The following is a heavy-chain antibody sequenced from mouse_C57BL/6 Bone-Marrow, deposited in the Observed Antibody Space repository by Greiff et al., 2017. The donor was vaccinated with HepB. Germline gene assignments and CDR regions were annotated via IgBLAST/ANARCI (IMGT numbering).Heavy chain of an antibody. Sequence: EVQLQQSGGDLVKPGGSLKLSCAASGFTFSSYGMSWVRQTPDKRLEWVATISSGGSYTYYPDSVKGRFTISRDNAKNTLYLQMSSLKSEDTAMYYCARHELRPFAYWGQGTLVTVSA. D-gene: IGHD1-2*01. CDR3: ARHELRPFAY. J-gene: IGHJ3*01. V-gene: IGHV5-6*01. CDR1: GFTFSSYG. CDR2: ISSGGSYT.